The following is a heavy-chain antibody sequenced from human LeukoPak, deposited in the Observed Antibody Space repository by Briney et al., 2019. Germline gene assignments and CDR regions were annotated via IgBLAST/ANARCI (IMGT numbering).Heavy chain of an antibody. D-gene: IGHD6-6*01. J-gene: IGHJ4*02. CDR3: ARDPQQDSSSFLFDY. CDR2: IYYSGST. Sequence: SETLSLTCTVSGGSISSYYWSWIRQPPGKGLEWIGYIYYSGSTNYNPSLKSRVTISVDTSKNQFSLKLSPVTAADTAVYYCARDPQQDSSSFLFDYWGQGTLVTVSS. V-gene: IGHV4-59*01. CDR1: GGSISSYY.